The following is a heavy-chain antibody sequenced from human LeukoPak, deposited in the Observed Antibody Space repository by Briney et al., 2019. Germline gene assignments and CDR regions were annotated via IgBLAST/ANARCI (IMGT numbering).Heavy chain of an antibody. J-gene: IGHJ3*02. CDR2: IYYSGST. CDR1: GGSISSYY. D-gene: IGHD3-10*01. Sequence: SSETLSLTCTVSGGSISSYYWSWIRQPPGKGLEWIGYIYYSGSTNYNPSLKSRVTISVDTSKNQFSLKLSSVTAADTAVYYCARANYYAFDIWGQGTMVTVSS. V-gene: IGHV4-59*01. CDR3: ARANYYAFDI.